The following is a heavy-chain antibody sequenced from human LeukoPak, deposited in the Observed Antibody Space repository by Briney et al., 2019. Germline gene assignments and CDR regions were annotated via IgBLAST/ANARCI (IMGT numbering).Heavy chain of an antibody. Sequence: ASVKVSCKASGYTFASHYMHSVRAAPGQGLEWMGVINPSGGSPTYAQKFQGRVNMTRDTSTSTFYMELSSLRSEDTAMYYCARKYSYNSVGLDHWGQGALVTVPS. CDR3: ARKYSYNSVGLDH. J-gene: IGHJ4*02. D-gene: IGHD6-19*01. CDR1: GYTFASHY. CDR2: INPSGGSP. V-gene: IGHV1-46*01.